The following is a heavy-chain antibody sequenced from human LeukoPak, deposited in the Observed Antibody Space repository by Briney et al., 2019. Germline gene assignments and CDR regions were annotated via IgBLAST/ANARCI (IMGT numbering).Heavy chain of an antibody. CDR1: GSTFTSYY. V-gene: IGHV1-46*01. Sequence: GASVKVSCKASGSTFTSYYMHWVRQAPGQGLEWMGIINPSGSYTSYAQKFQGRVTMTRDTSTSTVYMELSSLRSEDTAVYYCASGLAAAGTANGDYWGQGTLVTVSS. CDR3: ASGLAAAGTANGDY. CDR2: INPSGSYT. J-gene: IGHJ4*02. D-gene: IGHD6-13*01.